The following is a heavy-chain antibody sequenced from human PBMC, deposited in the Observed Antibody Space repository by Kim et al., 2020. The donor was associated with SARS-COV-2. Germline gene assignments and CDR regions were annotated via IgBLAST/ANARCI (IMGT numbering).Heavy chain of an antibody. CDR2: ISWNSGSI. CDR3: AKEYYGSGTVFDP. V-gene: IGHV3-9*01. Sequence: GGSLRLSCAASGFTFDDYAMHWVRQAPGKGLEWVSGISWNSGSIGYADSVKGRFTISRDNANNSLYLQMNSLRAEDTALYYCAKEYYGSGTVFDPWGQGTLVTVSS. J-gene: IGHJ5*02. D-gene: IGHD3-10*01. CDR1: GFTFDDYA.